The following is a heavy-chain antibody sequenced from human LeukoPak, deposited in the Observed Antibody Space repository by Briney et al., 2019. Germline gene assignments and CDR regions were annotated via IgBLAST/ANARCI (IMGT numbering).Heavy chain of an antibody. D-gene: IGHD3-9*01. Sequence: GGSLRLSCAASGFTFSDYYMSWIRQAPGKGLEWVSYISSSGSTIYYADSVKGRITISRDNAKNSLYLQMNSLRAEDTAVYYCARAVTYDILTGPAVGFDYWGQGTLVTVSS. J-gene: IGHJ4*02. CDR1: GFTFSDYY. V-gene: IGHV3-11*01. CDR2: ISSSGSTI. CDR3: ARAVTYDILTGPAVGFDY.